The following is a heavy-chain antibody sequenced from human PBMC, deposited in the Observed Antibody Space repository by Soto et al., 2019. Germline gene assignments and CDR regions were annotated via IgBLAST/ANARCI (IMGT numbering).Heavy chain of an antibody. Sequence: SETLSLTCTASGGSVTNSSYYWGWIRQSPGKGLEWIGSVYYRGRSYSKSSVKSRVTISVDTSKNRFSLSLNSVTASDTAVYFCVSQRTTVPTQAYFDYWGPGALVTSPQ. J-gene: IGHJ4*02. D-gene: IGHD4-17*01. V-gene: IGHV4-39*01. CDR2: VYYRGRS. CDR1: GGSVTNSSYY. CDR3: VSQRTTVPTQAYFDY.